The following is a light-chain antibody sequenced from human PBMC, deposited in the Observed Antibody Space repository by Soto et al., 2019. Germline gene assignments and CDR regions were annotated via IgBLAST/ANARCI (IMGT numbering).Light chain of an antibody. Sequence: DIHMTHSPSTLAASVGDRVTITCRASQSINGWLAWYQQKPGKAPKLLIYDASTLESGVPSRFSGSGYGTEFTLTISSLQPDDFASYYCHQYKGYPWTFGQGTKVDNK. CDR2: DAS. J-gene: IGKJ1*01. CDR1: QSINGW. V-gene: IGKV1-5*01. CDR3: HQYKGYPWT.